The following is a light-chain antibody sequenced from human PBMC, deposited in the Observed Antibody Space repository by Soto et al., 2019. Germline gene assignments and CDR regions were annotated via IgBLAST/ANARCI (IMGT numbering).Light chain of an antibody. CDR1: SSDVGGYNF. Sequence: QSVLTQPPSASGSPGQSVTISCTGTSSDVGGYNFVSWYQQHPGKAPKLIIYEVYKRPSGVPDRFSGSKSGNTASLTVSGLQAEDEADYYCSSYGGNNNLVFGGGTKLTVL. J-gene: IGLJ2*01. CDR3: SSYGGNNNLV. CDR2: EVY. V-gene: IGLV2-8*01.